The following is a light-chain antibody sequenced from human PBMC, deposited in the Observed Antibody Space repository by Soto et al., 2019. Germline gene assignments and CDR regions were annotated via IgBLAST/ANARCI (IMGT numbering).Light chain of an antibody. V-gene: IGKV1-33*01. CDR2: DVS. Sequence: DIQMTQSPSSLSASVGDRVNITCQASQDVSNYLNWYQQKPGKAHNLLIYDVSNLETGVQSRFSGSGSGTDFTFAISGPQPEDMATSYGQHDESRPLTVGGGTKVEIK. J-gene: IGKJ4*01. CDR1: QDVSNY. CDR3: QHDESRPLT.